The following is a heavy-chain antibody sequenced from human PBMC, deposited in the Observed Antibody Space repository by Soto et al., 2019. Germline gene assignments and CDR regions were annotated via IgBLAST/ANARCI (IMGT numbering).Heavy chain of an antibody. D-gene: IGHD4-4*01. V-gene: IGHV4-30-4*01. Sequence: PSETLSLTCTVSGGSISSSGYYWGWIRQPPGKGLEWIGYIYYSGSTYYNPSLKSRVTISVDTSKNQFSLKLSSVTAADTAVYYCARARLHQRGINWFDPWGQGTLVTVSS. CDR3: ARARLHQRGINWFDP. CDR2: IYYSGST. CDR1: GGSISSSGYY. J-gene: IGHJ5*02.